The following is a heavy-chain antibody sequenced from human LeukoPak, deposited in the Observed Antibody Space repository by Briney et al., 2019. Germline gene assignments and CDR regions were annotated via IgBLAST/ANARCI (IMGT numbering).Heavy chain of an antibody. CDR1: GFTFSNYI. CDR2: IRGSGEST. Sequence: GGSLRLSCAASGFTFSNYIMNWARQAPGKGLEWVSAIRGSGESTSYADSVKGRFTISRDNSKNTLYLQMNSLRAEDTAVYYCTCLWGITTTFDSWGQGTLLTVSS. V-gene: IGHV3-23*01. CDR3: TCLWGITTTFDS. D-gene: IGHD3-3*01. J-gene: IGHJ4*02.